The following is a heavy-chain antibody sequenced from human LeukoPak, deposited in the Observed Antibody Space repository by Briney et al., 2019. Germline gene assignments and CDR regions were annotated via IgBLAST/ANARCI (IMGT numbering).Heavy chain of an antibody. Sequence: PSETLSLTCAVYGGSFSGYYWSWIRQPPGKGLEGIGEINHSGSTNYNPSLKSRVTISVDTSKNQFSLKLSSVTAADTAVYYCARVAGDPIYYYYYMDVWGKGTTVTVSS. CDR1: GGSFSGYY. V-gene: IGHV4-34*01. CDR3: ARVAGDPIYYYYYMDV. J-gene: IGHJ6*03. CDR2: INHSGST. D-gene: IGHD7-27*01.